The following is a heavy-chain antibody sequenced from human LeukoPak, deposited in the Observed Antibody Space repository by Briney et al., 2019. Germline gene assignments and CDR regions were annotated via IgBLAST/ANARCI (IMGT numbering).Heavy chain of an antibody. D-gene: IGHD2-21*02. J-gene: IGHJ5*02. CDR2: IKQDGSEK. V-gene: IGHV3-7*01. CDR1: GFTVSSNY. Sequence: GGSLRLSCAASGFTVSSNYMSWVRQAPGKGLEWVANIKQDGSEKYYVDSVKGRFTISRDNAKNSLYLQMNSLRAEDTAVYYCAKGGGDCAWGQGTLVTVSS. CDR3: AKGGGDCA.